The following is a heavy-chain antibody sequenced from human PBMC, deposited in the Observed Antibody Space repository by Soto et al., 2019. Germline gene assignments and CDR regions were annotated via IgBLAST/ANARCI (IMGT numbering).Heavy chain of an antibody. Sequence: GGSLRLSCAASGFTFSSYAMSWVRQAPGKGLEWVSAISGSGGSTYYADSVKGRFTISRENSKNTLYLQMNSLRAEDTAVYYCAKDRATVTTAGDAFDIWGQGTMVTVSS. D-gene: IGHD4-4*01. CDR3: AKDRATVTTAGDAFDI. J-gene: IGHJ3*02. V-gene: IGHV3-23*01. CDR1: GFTFSSYA. CDR2: ISGSGGST.